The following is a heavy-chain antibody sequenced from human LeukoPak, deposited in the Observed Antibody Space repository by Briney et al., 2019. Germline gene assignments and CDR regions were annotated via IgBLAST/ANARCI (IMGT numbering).Heavy chain of an antibody. CDR3: ARVGSSGEFDL. CDR1: GYTLSDYG. CDR2: ISGFNGKT. J-gene: IGHJ5*02. V-gene: IGHV1-18*01. D-gene: IGHD6-13*01. Sequence: ASVKVSCKSSGYTLSDYGFTWVRQAPGQGLEWMGWISGFNGKTNYAVRVQDRLTLTTDTSTNTTPLDLRGLRPDDTAMYYCARVGSSGEFDLWGQGTLLTVSS.